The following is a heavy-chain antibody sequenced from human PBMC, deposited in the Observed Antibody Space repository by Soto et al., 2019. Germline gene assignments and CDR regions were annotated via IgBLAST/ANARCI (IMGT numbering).Heavy chain of an antibody. CDR1: GFAFSSDG. J-gene: IGHJ6*02. CDR3: ARDESPYGYYSPSYGMDV. CDR2: IWYDGSNM. D-gene: IGHD5-12*01. Sequence: QVQLVESGGGVVQPGRSLRLSCAASGFAFSSDGMHWVRQAPGKGLEWVALIWYDGSNMYYADSVKGRFTISRDNSNNLLFLQMNSLRAEDTAVYFCARDESPYGYYSPSYGMDVWGQGTTVSVSS. V-gene: IGHV3-33*01.